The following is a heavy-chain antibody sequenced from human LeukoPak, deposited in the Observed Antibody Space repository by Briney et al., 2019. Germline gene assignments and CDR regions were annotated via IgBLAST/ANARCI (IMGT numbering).Heavy chain of an antibody. J-gene: IGHJ4*02. CDR1: GYTFTGYY. CDR3: AREGGPLLRYFDWLS. Sequence: ASVKVSCKASGYTFTGYYIHWARQAPGQGLEWMGWINPNSGGTNYAQKFQGRVTMTRDTSISTAYMELSRLRSDDTAVYYCAREGGPLLRYFDWLSWGQGTLVTVSS. V-gene: IGHV1-2*02. CDR2: INPNSGGT. D-gene: IGHD3-9*01.